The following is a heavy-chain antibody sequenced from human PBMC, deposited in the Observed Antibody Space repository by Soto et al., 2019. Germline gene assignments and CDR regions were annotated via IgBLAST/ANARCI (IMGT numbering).Heavy chain of an antibody. J-gene: IGHJ6*02. CDR1: GGSISSYY. Sequence: SETLSLTCTVSGGSISSYYWSWIRQPPGKGMEWIGYIYYSGSTNYNPSLKSRVTISVDTSKNQFSLKLSSVTAADTAVYYCARTASGGSSWYGFYYYGMDVWGQGTTVTVSS. D-gene: IGHD6-13*01. V-gene: IGHV4-59*01. CDR3: ARTASGGSSWYGFYYYGMDV. CDR2: IYYSGST.